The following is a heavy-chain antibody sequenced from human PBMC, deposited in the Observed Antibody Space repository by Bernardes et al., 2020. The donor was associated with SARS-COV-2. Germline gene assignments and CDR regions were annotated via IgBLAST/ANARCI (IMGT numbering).Heavy chain of an antibody. CDR1: GGSISSYY. J-gene: IGHJ6*02. Sequence: SETLSLTCTVSGGSISSYYRSWIRQPPGKGLEWIGYIYYSGSTNYNPSLKSRVTISVDTSKNQFSLKLSSVTAADTAVYYCARGGEYQLLWGYYGMDVWGQGTTVTVSS. CDR3: ARGGEYQLLWGYYGMDV. CDR2: IYYSGST. V-gene: IGHV4-59*01. D-gene: IGHD2-2*01.